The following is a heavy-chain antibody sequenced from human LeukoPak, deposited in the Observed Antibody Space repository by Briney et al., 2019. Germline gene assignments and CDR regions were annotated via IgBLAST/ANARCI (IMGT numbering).Heavy chain of an antibody. J-gene: IGHJ5*02. CDR1: GYSFTSYW. CDR2: IYPGDSDT. V-gene: IGHV5-51*01. CDR3: ARHFRHFTIFGVVTDNWFDP. Sequence: GESLKISCKGSGYSFTSYWIGWVRQMPGKGLEWMGIIYPGDSDTRYSPSFQGQVTISADKSISTAYLQWSSLKASDTAMYYCARHFRHFTIFGVVTDNWFDPWGQGTLVTVSS. D-gene: IGHD3-3*01.